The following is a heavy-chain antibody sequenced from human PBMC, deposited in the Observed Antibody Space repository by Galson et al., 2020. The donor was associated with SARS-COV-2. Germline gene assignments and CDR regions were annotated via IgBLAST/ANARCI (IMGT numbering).Heavy chain of an antibody. CDR1: GFTFSSYA. V-gene: IGHV3-23*01. CDR3: AKDHGGAYYGDDFDY. J-gene: IGHJ4*02. Sequence: GGSLRLSCAASGFTFSSYAMSWVRQAPGKGLEWVSAISGSGGSTYYADSVKGRFTISRDNSKNTLYLQMNSLRAEDTAVYYCAKDHGGAYYGDDFDYGGQGTLVTVSS. D-gene: IGHD4-17*01. CDR2: ISGSGGST.